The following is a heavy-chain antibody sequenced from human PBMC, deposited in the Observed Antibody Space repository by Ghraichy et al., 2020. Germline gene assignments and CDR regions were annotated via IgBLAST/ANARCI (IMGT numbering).Heavy chain of an antibody. CDR2: IHDTGSP. D-gene: IGHD3-3*01. CDR1: GGSIIGDW. Sequence: SQTLSLTCTVSGGSIIGDWWSWIRQPPGKGLEWIGYIHDTGSPHYNPSIQSRVTLSLDTSKNQISLNLTSVTAADTAVYYWAKTLRFFGGFDPWGQGTLVTVSS. CDR3: AKTLRFFGGFDP. J-gene: IGHJ5*02. V-gene: IGHV4-59*01.